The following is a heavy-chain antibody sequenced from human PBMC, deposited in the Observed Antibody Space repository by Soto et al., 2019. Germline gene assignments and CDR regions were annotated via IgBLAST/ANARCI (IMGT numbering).Heavy chain of an antibody. CDR2: IIPIFGTA. Sequence: SVKASCKASGGTFSSYAIRLVRQAPGQGLEWMGGIIPIFGTANYAQKFQVRVTITADESTSTAYMELSSLRSEDTAVYYCAREALELLSSMDVWGQGTTVTVSS. J-gene: IGHJ6*02. CDR3: AREALELLSSMDV. CDR1: GGTFSSYA. V-gene: IGHV1-69*13. D-gene: IGHD1-7*01.